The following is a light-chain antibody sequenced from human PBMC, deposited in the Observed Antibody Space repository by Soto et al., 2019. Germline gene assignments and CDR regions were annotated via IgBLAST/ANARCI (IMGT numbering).Light chain of an antibody. V-gene: IGKV3-15*01. CDR3: KQYNNWYS. Sequence: EIVMTQSPTTLSVSPGERVTLSCRASQSVRSNLAWYQQKPGQAPRVLIYGASTTATGIPARFSGSGSGIEFTLTISNLKSEDSALYYCKQYNNWYSFDQGTKLEIK. CDR2: GAS. J-gene: IGKJ2*03. CDR1: QSVRSN.